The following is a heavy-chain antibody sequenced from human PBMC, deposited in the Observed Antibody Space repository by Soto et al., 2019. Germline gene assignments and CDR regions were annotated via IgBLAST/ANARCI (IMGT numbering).Heavy chain of an antibody. J-gene: IGHJ6*02. CDR3: ARDYNPRSYGMDV. D-gene: IGHD3-10*01. CDR2: IYSGGST. Sequence: PGGSLRLSCAASGFTVSSNYMSWVRQAPGKGLEWVSVIYSGGSTYYADSVKGRFTISRDNSKNTLYLQMNSLRAEDTAVYYCARDYNPRSYGMDVWGQGTTVTVSS. V-gene: IGHV3-53*01. CDR1: GFTVSSNY.